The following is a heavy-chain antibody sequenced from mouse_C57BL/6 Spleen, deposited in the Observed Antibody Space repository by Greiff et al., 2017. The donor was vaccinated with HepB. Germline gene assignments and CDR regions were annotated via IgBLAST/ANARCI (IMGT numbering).Heavy chain of an antibody. CDR3: TRDLTGTEYAMDY. CDR1: GYTFTDYE. CDR2: IDPETGGT. V-gene: IGHV1-15*01. Sequence: VQLQQSGAELVRPGASVTLSCKASGYTFTDYEMHWVKQTPVHGLEWIGAIDPETGGTAYNQKFKGKAILTADKSSSTAYMELRSLTSEDSAVYYCTRDLTGTEYAMDYWGQGTSVTVSS. J-gene: IGHJ4*01. D-gene: IGHD4-1*01.